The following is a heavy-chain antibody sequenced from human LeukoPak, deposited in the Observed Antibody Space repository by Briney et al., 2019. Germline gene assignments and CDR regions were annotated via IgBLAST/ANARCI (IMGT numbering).Heavy chain of an antibody. V-gene: IGHV5-51*01. D-gene: IGHD3-22*01. CDR2: IYPADSDT. Sequence: GESLKISCKGSGFSFTSNWIGWVRQMPGKGLEWMGIIYPADSDTRYSPSFQGQVTISADTSINTAYLQWTGLKASDTAMYYCARDLDSRFDSWGQGTLVTVSS. CDR1: GFSFTSNW. J-gene: IGHJ4*02. CDR3: ARDLDSRFDS.